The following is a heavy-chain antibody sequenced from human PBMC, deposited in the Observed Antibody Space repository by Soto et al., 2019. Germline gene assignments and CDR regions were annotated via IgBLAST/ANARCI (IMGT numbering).Heavy chain of an antibody. D-gene: IGHD2-21*01. Sequence: ETLSLTCVXSGGSLSDYFWSWIRQPPGMALEWIGEINHLGSINYNPSLKSRVTMSVDTSKNQFSLTLNSVTAADTATYYCARGGISHWAYFYYMDVWDRGTTVTVSS. V-gene: IGHV4-34*01. J-gene: IGHJ6*03. CDR1: GGSLSDYF. CDR3: ARGGISHWAYFYYMDV. CDR2: INHLGSI.